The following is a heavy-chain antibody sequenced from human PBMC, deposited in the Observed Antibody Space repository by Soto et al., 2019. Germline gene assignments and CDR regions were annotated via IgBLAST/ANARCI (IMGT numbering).Heavy chain of an antibody. CDR1: GYTFTSYG. V-gene: IGHV1-18*01. CDR2: ISAYNGNT. CDR3: ARDPYSSSWFYGMDV. Sequence: QVQLVQSGAEVKKPGASVKVSCKASGYTFTSYGISWVRQAPGQGLEWMGWISAYNGNTNYAQKLQGRVTMTTDTSTSTAYMELRSRRSDDTAVYYCARDPYSSSWFYGMDVWGQGTTVTVSS. D-gene: IGHD6-13*01. J-gene: IGHJ6*02.